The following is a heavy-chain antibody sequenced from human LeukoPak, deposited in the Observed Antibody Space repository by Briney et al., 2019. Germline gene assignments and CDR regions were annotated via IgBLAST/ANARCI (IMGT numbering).Heavy chain of an antibody. J-gene: IGHJ6*02. CDR2: ISYDGSNK. CDR1: GFTFSSYG. Sequence: TGGSLRPSCAASGFTFSSYGMHWVRQAPGKGLEWVAVISYDGSNKYYADSVKGRFTISRDNSKNTLYLQLNSLRAEDTAVYYCAKAGYYYDSSGDYYYYGMDVWGQGTTVTVSS. CDR3: AKAGYYYDSSGDYYYYGMDV. D-gene: IGHD3-22*01. V-gene: IGHV3-30*18.